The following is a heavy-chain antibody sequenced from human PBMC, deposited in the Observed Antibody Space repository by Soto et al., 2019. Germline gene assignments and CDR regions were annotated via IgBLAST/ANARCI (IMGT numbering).Heavy chain of an antibody. Sequence: QVQLVESGGGVVQPGRSLRLSCAASGFTFSSYGMHWVRQAPGKGLEWVAVISYDGSNKYYADSVKGRFTITRDNYKNTLYLQMNSLRAADTAVYYCAKVASADYVWGSYRWYYFDYWGQGTLVTVSS. CDR3: AKVASADYVWGSYRWYYFDY. J-gene: IGHJ4*02. CDR2: ISYDGSNK. D-gene: IGHD3-16*02. CDR1: GFTFSSYG. V-gene: IGHV3-30*18.